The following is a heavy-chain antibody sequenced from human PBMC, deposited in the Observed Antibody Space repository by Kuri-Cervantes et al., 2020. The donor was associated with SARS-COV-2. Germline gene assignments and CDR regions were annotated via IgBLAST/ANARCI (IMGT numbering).Heavy chain of an antibody. Sequence: GESLKISCAASGFTFSFDDMRWVRQATGKGLEWVSAIGPVGDTYYAGSVEGRFTISRENAKNSLNLQMNSLRAEDTAVYYGVKVGTAESWGAFDIWGQGTMVTVSS. J-gene: IGHJ3*02. D-gene: IGHD1-26*01. V-gene: IGHV3-13*01. CDR2: IGPVGDT. CDR1: GFTFSFDD. CDR3: VKVGTAESWGAFDI.